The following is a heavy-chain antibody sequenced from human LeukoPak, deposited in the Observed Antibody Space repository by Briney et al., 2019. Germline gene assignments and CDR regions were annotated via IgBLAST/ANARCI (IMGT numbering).Heavy chain of an antibody. D-gene: IGHD3-16*01. Sequence: GSLRLSCAASGFSFSRYGMHWVRQPPGKGLEWIGEIYHSGSTNYNPSLKSRVTISVDKSKNQFSLKLSSVTAADTAVYYCARGLMLLRPKYHRFDPWGQGTLVTVSS. J-gene: IGHJ5*02. CDR3: ARGLMLLRPKYHRFDP. V-gene: IGHV4-4*02. CDR2: IYHSGST. CDR1: GFSFSRYG.